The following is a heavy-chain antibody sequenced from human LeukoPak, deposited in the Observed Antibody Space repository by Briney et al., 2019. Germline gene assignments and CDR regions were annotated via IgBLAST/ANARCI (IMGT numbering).Heavy chain of an antibody. CDR1: GYTFTIYG. D-gene: IGHD3-22*01. J-gene: IGHJ3*02. CDR3: ARVVRTTMIVSGADI. Sequence: ASVTVSFKASGYTFTIYGITWVRQAPGQGLELMGRINPNSGGTNYAQMFQGRVTITRDTSISTAYMELSRLRSDDTAVYYCARVVRTTMIVSGADIWGQGTMVTVSS. V-gene: IGHV1-2*06. CDR2: INPNSGGT.